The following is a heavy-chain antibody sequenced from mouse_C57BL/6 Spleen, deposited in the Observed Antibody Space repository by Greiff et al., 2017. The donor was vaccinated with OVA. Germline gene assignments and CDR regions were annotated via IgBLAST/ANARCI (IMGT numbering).Heavy chain of an antibody. V-gene: IGHV2-2*01. D-gene: IGHD2-2*01. CDR2: IWSGGST. Sequence: VQLQQSGPGLVQPSQSLSITCTVSGFSLTSYGVHWVRQSPGKGLEWLGVIWSGGSTDYNSAFISRLSISKDNSKSQVFLKMNSLQADDTAIYYCARKDGYDWFAYWGQGTLVTVSA. J-gene: IGHJ3*01. CDR1: GFSLTSYG. CDR3: ARKDGYDWFAY.